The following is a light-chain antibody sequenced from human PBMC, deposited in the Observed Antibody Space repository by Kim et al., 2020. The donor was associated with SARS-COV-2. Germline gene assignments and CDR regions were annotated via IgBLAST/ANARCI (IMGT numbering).Light chain of an antibody. J-gene: IGKJ1*01. CDR1: QSISSY. Sequence: ASVGDRFTITCRASQSISSYLNWYQQKPGKAPKLLIYAASSLQSGVPSRFSGSGSGTDFTLTISSLQPEDFATYYCQQSYSTPRTFGQGTKVDIK. CDR3: QQSYSTPRT. CDR2: AAS. V-gene: IGKV1-39*01.